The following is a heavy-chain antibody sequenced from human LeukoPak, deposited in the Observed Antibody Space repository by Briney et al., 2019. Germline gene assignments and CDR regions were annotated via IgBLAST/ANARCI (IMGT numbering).Heavy chain of an antibody. Sequence: GRSLRLSCAASGFTFSSYGMHWVRQAPGKGLEWVAVIWYDGSNKYYADSVKGRFTISRDNSKNTLYLQMNSLRAEDTAVYYCARSRGWHLDQLWGQGTLVTVSS. J-gene: IGHJ4*02. D-gene: IGHD5-24*01. V-gene: IGHV3-33*01. CDR1: GFTFSSYG. CDR2: IWYDGSNK. CDR3: ARSRGWHLDQL.